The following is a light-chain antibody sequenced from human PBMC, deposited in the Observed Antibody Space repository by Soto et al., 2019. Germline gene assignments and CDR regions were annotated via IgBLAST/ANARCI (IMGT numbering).Light chain of an antibody. Sequence: EIVMTQSPATLSVSPGEGVTLSCRASQSVASNLAWYQQTPGQAPRLLIYGASTRATGIPARFSGSGSGTEFTLTVSSLQPEDFATYYCQQSNSSPYTFGQGTKLEIK. CDR3: QQSNSSPYT. CDR2: GAS. J-gene: IGKJ2*01. CDR1: QSVASN. V-gene: IGKV3-15*01.